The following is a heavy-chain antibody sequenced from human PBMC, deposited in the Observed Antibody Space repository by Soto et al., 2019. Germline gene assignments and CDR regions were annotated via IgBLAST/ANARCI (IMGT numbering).Heavy chain of an antibody. CDR1: GFAFDDYY. Sequence: EGQLVQAGGGLVQPGWSLRLSCTASGFAFDDYYMDWVRQVPGKGLEWIGRTMDKPNNNAAPYVASVKGRYTISRYASKDSMYLQRNTVQTEDTAVYYCARDTGGSYDYWGQGAVVIVSS. CDR2: TMDKPNNNAA. V-gene: IGHV3-72*01. J-gene: IGHJ4*02. D-gene: IGHD1-26*01. CDR3: ARDTGGSYDY.